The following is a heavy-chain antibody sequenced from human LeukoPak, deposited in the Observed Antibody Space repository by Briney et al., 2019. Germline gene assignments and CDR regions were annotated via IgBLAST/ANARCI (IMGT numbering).Heavy chain of an antibody. J-gene: IGHJ6*02. D-gene: IGHD2-15*01. Sequence: ASVKVSCKGSGYTFTSYGISWVRQAPGQGLEWMGWISAYNGNTNYAQKLQGRVTMTTDTSTSTAYMELRSLRSDDTAVYYCASQYCSGGSCPRQGYYYGMDVWGQGTTVTVSS. CDR3: ASQYCSGGSCPRQGYYYGMDV. V-gene: IGHV1-18*01. CDR2: ISAYNGNT. CDR1: GYTFTSYG.